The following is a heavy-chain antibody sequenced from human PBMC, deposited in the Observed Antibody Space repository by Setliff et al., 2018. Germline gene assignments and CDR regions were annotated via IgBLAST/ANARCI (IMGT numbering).Heavy chain of an antibody. V-gene: IGHV5-51*01. Sequence: PGESLKISCKGSGYSFTSNWIAWVRQMPGKGLECMGIIYPGNSNTRYSPPFQGQVTISADKSTSTAYLQLSSLKASDTAIYYCARRAVTAEYFQHWGHGTLVTVSS. J-gene: IGHJ1*01. CDR1: GYSFTSNW. CDR3: ARRAVTAEYFQH. D-gene: IGHD4-17*01. CDR2: IYPGNSNT.